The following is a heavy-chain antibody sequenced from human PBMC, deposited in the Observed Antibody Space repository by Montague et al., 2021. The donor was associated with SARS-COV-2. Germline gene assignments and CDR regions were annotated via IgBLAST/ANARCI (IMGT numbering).Heavy chain of an antibody. CDR2: INSGGSA. CDR3: ARGGCGVEMGTSYYFDS. J-gene: IGHJ4*02. Sequence: SETLSLTCAVSGGSISGHYWGWIRQPPEKGLEWIVDINSGGSAYYNPSLKSRVTLSVGPSKNQFSLKMSSVAAADTATYYCARGGCGVEMGTSYYFDSWGQGTLVTVSS. V-gene: IGHV4-59*11. CDR1: GGSISGHY. D-gene: IGHD5-24*01.